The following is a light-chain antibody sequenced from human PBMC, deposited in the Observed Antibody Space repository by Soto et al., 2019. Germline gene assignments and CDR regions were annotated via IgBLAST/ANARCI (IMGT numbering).Light chain of an antibody. Sequence: QSALTQPPSASGTPGQRVTISCSGSSSNIGSNYVYWYQQLPGTAPKLLIYRNDQRPSGVPDRFSGSESGTSASLAISGLRSEDEADYYCAAWDDSLSGVVFGGGTKVTVL. CDR3: AAWDDSLSGVV. CDR1: SSNIGSNY. V-gene: IGLV1-47*01. J-gene: IGLJ2*01. CDR2: RND.